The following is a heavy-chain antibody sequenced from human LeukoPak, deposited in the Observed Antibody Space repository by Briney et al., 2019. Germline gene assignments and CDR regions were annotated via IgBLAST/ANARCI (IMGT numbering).Heavy chain of an antibody. D-gene: IGHD3-22*01. CDR3: AGRDYDSSGPYFDY. V-gene: IGHV1-8*01. CDR1: GYTFTSYD. Sequence: ASVKVSCKASGYTFTSYDINWVRQATGQGLEWMGWMNPNSGNTGYARKFQGRVTMTRNTSISTAYMELSSLRSEDTAVYYCAGRDYDSSGPYFDYWGQGTLVTVSS. CDR2: MNPNSGNT. J-gene: IGHJ4*02.